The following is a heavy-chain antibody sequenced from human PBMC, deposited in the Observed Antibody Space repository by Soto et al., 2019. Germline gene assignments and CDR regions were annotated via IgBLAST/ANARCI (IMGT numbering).Heavy chain of an antibody. CDR3: ARGTPSPLIVRSSRGPWFDP. Sequence: ETLSLTCTVSGGSISSYYWSWSRQPPGKGLEWIGYMYYGGRTNYNPSLKSRVTISVDTSKMQVSLKLSSVTAADTAVYFCARGTPSPLIVRSSRGPWFDPWGQGTLVTVSS. J-gene: IGHJ5*02. D-gene: IGHD2-15*01. V-gene: IGHV4-59*08. CDR2: MYYGGRT. CDR1: GGSISSYY.